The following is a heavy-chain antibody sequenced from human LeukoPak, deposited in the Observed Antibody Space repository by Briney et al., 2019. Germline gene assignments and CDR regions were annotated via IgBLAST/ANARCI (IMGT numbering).Heavy chain of an antibody. CDR3: ASYYDSSGYYPFDY. V-gene: IGHV4-59*01. CDR2: IYYSGST. Sequence: SETLSLTCTVSGDSISSYYWSWIRQPPGKGLEWIGYIYYSGSTNYNPSLKSRVTISVDTSKNQFSLKLSSVTAADTAVYYCASYYDSSGYYPFDYWGQGTLVTVSS. D-gene: IGHD3-22*01. CDR1: GDSISSYY. J-gene: IGHJ4*02.